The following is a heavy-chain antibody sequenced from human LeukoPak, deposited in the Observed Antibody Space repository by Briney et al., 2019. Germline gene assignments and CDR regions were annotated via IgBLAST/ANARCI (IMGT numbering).Heavy chain of an antibody. CDR1: GYTFTGYY. V-gene: IGHV1-2*02. CDR2: INPNSGGT. Sequence: VASVKVSCKASGYTFTGYYMHWVRQAPGQGLEWMGWINPNSGGTNYAQKFQGRVTMTRDTSISTAYMELSRLRSDDTAVYYCARDEEWLAPGDYWGQGTLVTVSS. J-gene: IGHJ4*02. CDR3: ARDEEWLAPGDY. D-gene: IGHD6-19*01.